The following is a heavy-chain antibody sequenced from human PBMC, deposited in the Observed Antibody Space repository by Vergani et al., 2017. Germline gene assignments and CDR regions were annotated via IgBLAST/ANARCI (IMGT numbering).Heavy chain of an antibody. CDR1: GFTFSDYY. J-gene: IGHJ6*03. CDR3: ARVSPPIGPRWGRDDCSSTSCQYYYYMDV. V-gene: IGHV3-11*01. Sequence: QVQLVESGGGLVKPGGSLRLSCAASGFTFSDYYMSWIRQAPGKGLEWVSYISSSGSTIYYADSVKGRFTISRDNAKNSLYLQMNSLRAEDTAVYYCARVSPPIGPRWGRDDCSSTSCQYYYYMDVWGKGTTVTVSS. D-gene: IGHD2-2*01. CDR2: ISSSGSTI.